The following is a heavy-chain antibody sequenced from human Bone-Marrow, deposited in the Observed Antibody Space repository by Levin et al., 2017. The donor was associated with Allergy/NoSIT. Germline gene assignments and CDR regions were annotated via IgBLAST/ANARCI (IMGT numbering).Heavy chain of an antibody. V-gene: IGHV4-59*01. CDR3: ARELGSGYSYGMDV. D-gene: IGHD5-18*01. CDR1: GGSISTYY. CDR2: IYASGST. J-gene: IGHJ6*02. Sequence: ESLKISCTVSGGSISTYYWTWIRQPPGKGLEWIGWIYASGSTKYNPSLNSRVTISLDTSKNQFSLKVTSVTAADTVVYYCARELGSGYSYGMDVWGQGTMVTVSS.